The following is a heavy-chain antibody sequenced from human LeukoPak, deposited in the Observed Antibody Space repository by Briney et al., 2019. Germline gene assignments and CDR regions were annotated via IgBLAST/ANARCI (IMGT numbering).Heavy chain of an antibody. V-gene: IGHV3-21*01. CDR3: ARDVQYYYDSSGYYRTAYYYYYYYMDV. CDR2: ISSSSSYI. D-gene: IGHD3-22*01. CDR1: GFTFSSYS. Sequence: GGSLRLSCAASGFTFSSYSMNWVRQAPGKGLEWVSSISSSSSYIYYADSVKGRFTISIDNAKNSLYLQMNGLRAEDTDVYYCARDVQYYYDSSGYYRTAYYYYYYYMDVWGKGTTVTVSS. J-gene: IGHJ6*03.